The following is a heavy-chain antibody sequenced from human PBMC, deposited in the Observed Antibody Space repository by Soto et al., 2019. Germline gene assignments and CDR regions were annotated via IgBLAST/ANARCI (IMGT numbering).Heavy chain of an antibody. D-gene: IGHD5-18*01. Sequence: HVQLVESGGGVVQPGRSLSLSCAASVFSFSSYAMHWVRQAPGKGLEWVAVISNEGSNEHYADSLKGRFSISRDNSKNTLYLHLNSLRPEDTAVYYCAREYSLAVLAPGYWGQGTLVTVSS. CDR3: AREYSLAVLAPGY. J-gene: IGHJ4*02. CDR2: ISNEGSNE. V-gene: IGHV3-30-3*01. CDR1: VFSFSSYA.